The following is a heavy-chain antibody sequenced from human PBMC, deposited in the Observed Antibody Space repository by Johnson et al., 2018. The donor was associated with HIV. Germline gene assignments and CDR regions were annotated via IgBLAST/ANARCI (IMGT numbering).Heavy chain of an antibody. CDR1: GFTFSSYG. D-gene: IGHD5-18*01. CDR3: ARAYTYGAFDI. CDR2: ISYDGSNK. J-gene: IGHJ3*02. V-gene: IGHV3-30*03. Sequence: QVQLVESGGGVVQPGRSLRLSCVASGFTFSSYGIHWVRQAPGKGLEWVAVISYDGSNKYYADSVKGRFIISRDNSKSTLYLQMNSLRAEDTAVYYCARAYTYGAFDIWGQGTTVTISS.